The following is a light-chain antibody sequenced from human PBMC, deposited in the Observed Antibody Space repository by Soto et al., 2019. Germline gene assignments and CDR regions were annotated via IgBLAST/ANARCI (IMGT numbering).Light chain of an antibody. J-gene: IGLJ1*01. CDR2: DVS. CDR1: NSDVGDYNY. V-gene: IGLV2-14*01. Sequence: QSALTQPASVSGSPGQSITISCTGTNSDVGDYNYVSWYQQHPGKAPKLMIYDVSYRPSGVSNRFSGSKSGNTASLTISGLQAEDEADYYCTSYTSSSILYVFGTGTQLTVL. CDR3: TSYTSSSILYV.